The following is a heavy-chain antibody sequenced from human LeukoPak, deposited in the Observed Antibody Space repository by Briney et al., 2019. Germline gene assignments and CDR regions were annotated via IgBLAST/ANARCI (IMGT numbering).Heavy chain of an antibody. CDR1: GGSFSGYY. CDR2: INHSGST. CDR3: ARGYCSSTSCSPGEGYFDY. J-gene: IGHJ4*02. Sequence: SETLSLTCAVYGGSFSGYYWSWIRQPPGKGLEWIGEINHSGSTNYNPSLKSRVTISVDTSKNQFSLKLSSETAADTAVYYCARGYCSSTSCSPGEGYFDYWGQGTLVTVSS. V-gene: IGHV4-34*01. D-gene: IGHD2-2*01.